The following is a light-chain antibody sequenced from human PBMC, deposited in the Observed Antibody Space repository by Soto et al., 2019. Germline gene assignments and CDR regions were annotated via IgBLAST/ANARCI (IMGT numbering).Light chain of an antibody. CDR1: KSVRSSF. J-gene: IGKJ2*01. V-gene: IGKV3-20*01. CDR2: DVS. CDR3: QQYENSVMYT. Sequence: EILLTQYPGTLSLSPGERATLSCRASKSVRSSFFPWYQQKPGQAPRLLIYDVSVRATGIPDRFSGSGSGTDFTLTINRLEPEDFAVYYCQQYENSVMYTFGQGTKLEIK.